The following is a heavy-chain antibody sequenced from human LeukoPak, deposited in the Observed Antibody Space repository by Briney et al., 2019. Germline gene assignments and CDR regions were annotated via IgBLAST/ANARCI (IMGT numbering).Heavy chain of an antibody. J-gene: IGHJ2*01. CDR1: GFTFDSYA. V-gene: IGHV3-33*08. CDR3: VRDRSVRYFDL. Sequence: GGSLRLSCAASGFTFDSYAMSWVRQAPGKGLEWVAVIWYDGSNKYYVDSVKGRFTMSRDNSKNTLDLQMNSLRAEDTAMYYCVRDRSVRYFDLWGRGTLVTVSS. CDR2: IWYDGSNK.